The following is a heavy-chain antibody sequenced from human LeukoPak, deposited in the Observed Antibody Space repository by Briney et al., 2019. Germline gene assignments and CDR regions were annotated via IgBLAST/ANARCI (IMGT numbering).Heavy chain of an antibody. V-gene: IGHV4-34*01. D-gene: IGHD5-18*01. J-gene: IGHJ4*02. CDR1: GGSFSGYY. Sequence: TSETLSLTCAVYGGSFSGYYWSWIRQPPGKGLEWIGEINHSGSTNYNPSLKSRVTISVDTSKNQFSLKLSSVTAADTAVYYCARGNGYSYGLNFDYWGQGTLVTVSS. CDR2: INHSGST. CDR3: ARGNGYSYGLNFDY.